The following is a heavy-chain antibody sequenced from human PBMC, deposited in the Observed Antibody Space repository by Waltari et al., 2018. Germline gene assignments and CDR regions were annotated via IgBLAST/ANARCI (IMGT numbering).Heavy chain of an antibody. CDR1: GYTFTGYY. V-gene: IGHV1-2*02. Sequence: QVQLVQSGAEVKKPGASVKVSCKASGYTFTGYYMHWVRQAPGQGLEWSGWFNPDRGGTNYAQNFQGRVTMTSDTAISTAYMELSRLRSDDTAVYYCARGPEWLRFDYWGQGTLVTVSS. CDR2: FNPDRGGT. J-gene: IGHJ4*02. D-gene: IGHD5-12*01. CDR3: ARGPEWLRFDY.